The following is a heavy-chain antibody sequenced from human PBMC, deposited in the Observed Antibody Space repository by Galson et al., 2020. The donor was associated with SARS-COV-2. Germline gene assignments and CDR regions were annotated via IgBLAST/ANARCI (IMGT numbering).Heavy chain of an antibody. CDR2: IYHSGST. D-gene: IGHD3-9*01. J-gene: IGHJ3*02. CDR3: ARGLRYFDWLFASAINDAFDI. Sequence: ASETLSLTCTVSGYSISSGYYWGWIRQPPGKGLEWIGSIYHSGSTYYNPSLKSRVTISVDTSKNQFSLKLSSVTAADTAVYYCARGLRYFDWLFASAINDAFDIWGQGTMVTVSS. CDR1: GYSISSGYY. V-gene: IGHV4-38-2*02.